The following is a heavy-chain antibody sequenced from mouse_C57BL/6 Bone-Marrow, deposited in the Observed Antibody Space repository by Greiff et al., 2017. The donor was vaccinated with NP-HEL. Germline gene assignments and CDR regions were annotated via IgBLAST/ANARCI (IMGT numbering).Heavy chain of an antibody. Sequence: VQLQQSGAELARPGASVKLSCKASGYTFTSYGISWVKQRTGQGLEWIGEIYPRSGNTYYNEKFKGKATLTADKSSSTAYMELRSLTSEDSAVYFCAREEGLITTVVAPYYAMDYWGQGTSVTVSS. V-gene: IGHV1-81*01. CDR2: IYPRSGNT. CDR3: AREEGLITTVVAPYYAMDY. J-gene: IGHJ4*01. CDR1: GYTFTSYG. D-gene: IGHD1-1*01.